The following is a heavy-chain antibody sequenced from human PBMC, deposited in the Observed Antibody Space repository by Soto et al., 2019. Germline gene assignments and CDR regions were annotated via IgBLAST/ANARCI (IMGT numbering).Heavy chain of an antibody. J-gene: IGHJ5*02. Sequence: QVQLVQSGAEVKKPGASVKVSCKASGYTFSTYDINWMRQASGQGLEWLGWMNPKSGQTGYTQKFQGRVTMTANTSMSTAYMELSSLRSEDTAVYYCARDIAPAQDWFGPWGQGTLVTVSS. CDR3: ARDIAPAQDWFGP. V-gene: IGHV1-8*01. CDR1: GYTFSTYD. D-gene: IGHD6-13*01. CDR2: MNPKSGQT.